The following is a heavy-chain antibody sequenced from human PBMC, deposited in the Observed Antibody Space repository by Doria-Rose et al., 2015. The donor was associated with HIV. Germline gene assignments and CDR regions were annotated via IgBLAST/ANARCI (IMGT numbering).Heavy chain of an antibody. D-gene: IGHD6-13*01. V-gene: IGHV2-26*01. CDR2: IFWDDGR. CDR3: ARIKSSRWYHKYYFDF. Sequence: SGPVLVKPTETLTLTCTVSGVSLSSPGMGVSWIRQPPGKALEWLANIFWDDGRSYKTSLRSRLTISRGTSKRQVVRTMTDMDPVDTATYYCARIKSSRWYHKYYFDFWGQGTLVIVAA. J-gene: IGHJ4*02. CDR1: GVSLSSPGMG.